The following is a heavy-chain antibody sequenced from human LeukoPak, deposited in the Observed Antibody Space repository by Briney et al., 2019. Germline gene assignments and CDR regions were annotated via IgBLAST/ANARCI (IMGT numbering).Heavy chain of an antibody. CDR1: GFTFSSYA. V-gene: IGHV3-23*01. J-gene: IGHJ4*02. Sequence: GGSLGLSCAASGFTFSSYAMSWVRQAPGKGLEWVSAISGSGGSTYYADSVKGRFTISRDNSKNTLYLQMNSLRAEDTAVHYCARGRGPDEWLPLDYWGQGTLVTVSS. D-gene: IGHD5-12*01. CDR2: ISGSGGST. CDR3: ARGRGPDEWLPLDY.